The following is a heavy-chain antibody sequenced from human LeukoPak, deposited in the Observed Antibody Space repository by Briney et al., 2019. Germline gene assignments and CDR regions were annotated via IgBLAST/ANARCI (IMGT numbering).Heavy chain of an antibody. D-gene: IGHD6-13*01. V-gene: IGHV3-66*03. CDR3: AKDEGITGRPRGLDY. CDR1: GFTVSSNS. J-gene: IGHJ4*02. CDR2: IYSGTI. Sequence: GGSLRLSCTVSGFTVSSNSMSWVRQAPGKGLEWVSFIYSGTIHYSDSVKGRFTISRDNSKNTLYLQMNSLRPEDTAVYYCAKDEGITGRPRGLDYWGQGTLVTVSS.